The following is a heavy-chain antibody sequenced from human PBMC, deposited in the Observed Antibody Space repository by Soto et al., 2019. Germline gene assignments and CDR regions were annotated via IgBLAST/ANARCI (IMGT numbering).Heavy chain of an antibody. Sequence: GGSLRLSCAASGFTFSSYAMSWVRQAPGRGLEWVSAISGSGGSTYYADSVKGRFTISRDNSKNTLYLQMNSLRAEDTALYYCAKSSGQLIYYGMDVWGQGTTVTVSS. CDR1: GFTFSSYA. J-gene: IGHJ6*02. CDR3: AKSSGQLIYYGMDV. CDR2: ISGSGGST. D-gene: IGHD1-1*01. V-gene: IGHV3-23*01.